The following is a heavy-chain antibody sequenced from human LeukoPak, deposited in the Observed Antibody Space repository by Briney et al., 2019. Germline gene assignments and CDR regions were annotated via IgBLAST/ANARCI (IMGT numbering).Heavy chain of an antibody. V-gene: IGHV3-53*01. Sequence: PGGSLRLSCTVSGFTVSSNSWSWVRQAPGKGLEWVSFIYGGGNTHYSDSVEGRFTISRDNSKNTLYLQMNSLRAEDTAIYYCARRAGEYSHPYDYWGQGTLVTVSS. CDR3: ARRAGEYSHPYDY. CDR1: GFTVSSNS. CDR2: IYGGGNT. J-gene: IGHJ4*02. D-gene: IGHD2-15*01.